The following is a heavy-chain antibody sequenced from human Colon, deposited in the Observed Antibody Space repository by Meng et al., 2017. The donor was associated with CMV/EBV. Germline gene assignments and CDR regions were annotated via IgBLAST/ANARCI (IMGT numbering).Heavy chain of an antibody. CDR3: ARGVDRGVDV. D-gene: IGHD3-22*01. CDR2: MSPNNANT. Sequence: ASVKVSCKASGYTFTSYDINWVRQATGQGFEWMGWMSPNNANTGHAQKFQGRVTMTRNISINTAYMELSSLTSEDTGVYYCARGVDRGVDVWGQGTTVTVSS. CDR1: GYTFTSYD. V-gene: IGHV1-8*01. J-gene: IGHJ6*02.